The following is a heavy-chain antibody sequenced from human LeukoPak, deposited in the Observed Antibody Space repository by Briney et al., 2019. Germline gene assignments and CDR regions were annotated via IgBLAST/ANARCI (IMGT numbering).Heavy chain of an antibody. CDR3: ARRGYSYPFDY. CDR1: GYRFSNYW. Sequence: GESLKISCKGSGYRFSNYWIGWVRQMPGKGLEWMGIIYPDDSDIRYSPSFQGQVTISADKSISTAYLQWSSLKASDTAMYYCARRGYSYPFDYWAREPWSPSPQ. J-gene: IGHJ4*02. D-gene: IGHD5-18*01. CDR2: IYPDDSDI. V-gene: IGHV5-51*01.